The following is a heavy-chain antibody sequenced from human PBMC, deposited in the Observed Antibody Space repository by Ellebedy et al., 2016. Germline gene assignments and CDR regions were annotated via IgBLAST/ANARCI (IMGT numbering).Heavy chain of an antibody. CDR1: GGSISSYY. CDR2: IYYSGST. CDR3: ARVGPVFPRYFDL. J-gene: IGHJ2*01. D-gene: IGHD2-21*01. Sequence: SETLSLTCTVSGGSISSYYWSWIRQPPGKGLEWIGYIYYSGSTNYNPSLKSRVTISVDTSKNQFSLKLSSVTAADTAVYYCARVGPVFPRYFDLWGRGTLVTVSS. V-gene: IGHV4-59*01.